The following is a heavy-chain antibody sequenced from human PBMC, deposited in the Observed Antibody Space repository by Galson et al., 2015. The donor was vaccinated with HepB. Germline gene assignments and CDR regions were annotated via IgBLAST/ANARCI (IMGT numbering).Heavy chain of an antibody. V-gene: IGHV3-11*06. J-gene: IGHJ4*02. Sequence: SLRLSCAASGFIFRDYYMNWIRQAPGKGLEWVSYISSNSRFSTYADSVKGRFTISRDNAKSSLYLDINSLRAEDTAVYYCARAAYGTYDFFDSWGQGSLVIVSS. D-gene: IGHD4-17*01. CDR3: ARAAYGTYDFFDS. CDR2: ISSNSRFS. CDR1: GFIFRDYY.